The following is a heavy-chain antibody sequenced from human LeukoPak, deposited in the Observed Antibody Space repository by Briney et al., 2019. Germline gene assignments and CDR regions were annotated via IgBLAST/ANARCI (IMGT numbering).Heavy chain of an antibody. CDR2: IRYDGSNK. J-gene: IGHJ4*02. V-gene: IGHV3-30*02. D-gene: IGHD4-23*01. CDR1: GFTFSSYG. Sequence: GGSLRLSCAASGFTFSSYGMHWVRQAPGKGLEWVAFIRYDGSNKYYADSVKGRFAISRDNSKNTLYLQMNSLRVEDTAVYYCARGYGGKTGYFDYWGQGTLVTVSS. CDR3: ARGYGGKTGYFDY.